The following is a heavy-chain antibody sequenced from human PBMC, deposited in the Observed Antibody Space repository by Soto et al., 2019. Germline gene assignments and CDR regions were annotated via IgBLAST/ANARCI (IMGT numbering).Heavy chain of an antibody. Sequence: PGESLKISCQASGYSFTAYWITWVRQMPGKGLEWMATIDPSDSYVDYSPSFRGHVTFSVDSSITTVYLQWNSLKASDSAMYFCTRRASSSFYHFDFWGQGALVTVSS. J-gene: IGHJ4*02. D-gene: IGHD2-2*01. CDR3: TRRASSSFYHFDF. CDR1: GYSFTAYW. CDR2: IDPSDSYV. V-gene: IGHV5-10-1*01.